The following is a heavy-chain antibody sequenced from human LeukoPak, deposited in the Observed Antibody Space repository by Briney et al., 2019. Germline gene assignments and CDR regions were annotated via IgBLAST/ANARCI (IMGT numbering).Heavy chain of an antibody. CDR1: GGSFSGYY. D-gene: IGHD3-22*01. CDR3: AREPRPHYYDSSGYYSWFDP. V-gene: IGHV4-34*01. CDR2: INHSGST. Sequence: KPSETLSLTCAVYGGSFSGYYWSWIRQPPGKGLEWIGEINHSGSTNYNLSLKSRVTISVDTSKNQFSLKLSSVTAADTAVYYCAREPRPHYYDSSGYYSWFDPWGQGTLVTVSS. J-gene: IGHJ5*02.